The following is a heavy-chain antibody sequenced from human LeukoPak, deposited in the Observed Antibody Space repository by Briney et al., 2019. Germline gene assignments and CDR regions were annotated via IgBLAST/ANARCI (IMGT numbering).Heavy chain of an antibody. J-gene: IGHJ4*02. Sequence: GSLRLSCAASGFTFSDYYMSWIRQPPGKGLEWIGSIYYSGSTYYNPSLKSRVTISVDTSKNQFSLKLSSVTAADTAVYYCARDPLSGSSSLPFDYWGQGTLVTVSS. CDR3: ARDPLSGSSSLPFDY. V-gene: IGHV4-38-2*02. CDR2: IYYSGST. D-gene: IGHD1-26*01. CDR1: GFTFSDYY.